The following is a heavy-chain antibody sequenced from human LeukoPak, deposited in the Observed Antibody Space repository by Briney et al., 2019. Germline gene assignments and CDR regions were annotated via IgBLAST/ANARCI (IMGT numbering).Heavy chain of an antibody. Sequence: SETLSLTCTVSGGSISSSNSYWGWVRQPPGKGLEWIGTIYHTGSTYYNPSLKSRVTISVDTSKNQFSLNLSSVTAADTAVYYCARYYYDSRLFDYWGQGTLVTVSS. CDR2: IYHTGST. CDR1: GGSISSSNSY. J-gene: IGHJ4*02. D-gene: IGHD3-22*01. V-gene: IGHV4-39*01. CDR3: ARYYYDSRLFDY.